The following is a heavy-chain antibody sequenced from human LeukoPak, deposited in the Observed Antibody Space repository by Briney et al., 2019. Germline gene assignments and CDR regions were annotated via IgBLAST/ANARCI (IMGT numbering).Heavy chain of an antibody. V-gene: IGHV3-30*03. CDR2: ISYDGSNK. D-gene: IGHD6-19*01. J-gene: IGHJ4*02. Sequence: PGGSLRLSCAASGFTFSSYGMHWVRQAPGKGLEWVAVISYDGSNKYYADSVKGRFTISRDNSKNTLYLQMNSLRAEDTAVYYCARYYSHTSAWSEGGLDQWGQGTLVTVSS. CDR3: ARYYSHTSAWSEGGLDQ. CDR1: GFTFSSYG.